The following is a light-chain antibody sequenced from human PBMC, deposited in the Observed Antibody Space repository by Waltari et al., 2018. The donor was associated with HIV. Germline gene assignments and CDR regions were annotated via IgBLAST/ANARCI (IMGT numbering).Light chain of an antibody. Sequence: QSVLTQPPSISGAPGQRITVSCSGTSSNIGAGSDVHWYQQLPGTAPKLLLYKNKNRPSGVPDRFSASKSDASASLAITGLQAADEGDYFCQSYDTSLSTWVFGGGTRLTVL. CDR1: SSNIGAGSD. CDR2: KNK. J-gene: IGLJ2*01. CDR3: QSYDTSLSTWV. V-gene: IGLV1-40*03.